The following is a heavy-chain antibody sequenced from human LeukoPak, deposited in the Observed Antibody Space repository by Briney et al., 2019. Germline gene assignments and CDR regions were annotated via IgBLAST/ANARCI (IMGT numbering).Heavy chain of an antibody. Sequence: ESLRLTCAVSGFTFSSYAMSWVRQAPAQGQELVSAIGGSGGSRYYADSVKGRFTISRDNSKNTLYLQMNSLRAEDTAVYYCAKGFSYSSGWLYDYWGQGTLVTVYS. CDR3: AKGFSYSSGWLYDY. D-gene: IGHD6-19*01. J-gene: IGHJ4*02. CDR2: IGGSGGSR. CDR1: GFTFSSYA. V-gene: IGHV3-23*01.